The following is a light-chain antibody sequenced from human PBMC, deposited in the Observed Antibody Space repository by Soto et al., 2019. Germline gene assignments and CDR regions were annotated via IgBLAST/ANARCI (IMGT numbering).Light chain of an antibody. CDR2: GAS. V-gene: IGKV3-15*01. Sequence: EIVMTQSPATLSVSPGERATRSCRASQSVSSNLAWYQQKPGQAPRLLIYGASTRATGIPARFSGSGSGTEFTLTISSLQSEDFAVYFCQTVDKWPLFGQGTRL. J-gene: IGKJ5*01. CDR1: QSVSSN. CDR3: QTVDKWPL.